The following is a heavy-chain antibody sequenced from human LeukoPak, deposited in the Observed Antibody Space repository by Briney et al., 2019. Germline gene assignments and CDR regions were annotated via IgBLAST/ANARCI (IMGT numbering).Heavy chain of an antibody. CDR1: GFTFSSYW. CDR2: IKQDGSEK. V-gene: IGHV3-7*01. CDR3: ARATGYSSSWYSSQNGMDV. J-gene: IGHJ6*02. D-gene: IGHD6-13*01. Sequence: GGSLRLSCAASGFTFSSYWMSWVRQAPGKGLEWVANIKQDGSEKYYVDSVKGRFTISRDNAKNSLYLQMNSLRAEDTAVYYCARATGYSSSWYSSQNGMDVWGQGTTVTVSS.